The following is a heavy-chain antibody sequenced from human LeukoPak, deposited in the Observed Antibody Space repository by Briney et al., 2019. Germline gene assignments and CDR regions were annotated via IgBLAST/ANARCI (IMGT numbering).Heavy chain of an antibody. CDR2: ISSSSSYI. D-gene: IGHD1-1*01. J-gene: IGHJ3*02. CDR1: GFTFSSFS. V-gene: IGHV3-21*01. CDR3: ARGLQYNDAFDI. Sequence: PGGSLRLSCAASGFTFSSFSMNWVRQAPGKGLEWVSSISSSSSYIYYADSVKGRFTISRDNAKNSLYLQMNSLRAEDTAVYYCARGLQYNDAFDIWGQGTMVIISS.